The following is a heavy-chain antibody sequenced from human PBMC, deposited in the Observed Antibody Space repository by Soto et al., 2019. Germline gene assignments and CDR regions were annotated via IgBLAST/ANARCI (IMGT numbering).Heavy chain of an antibody. J-gene: IGHJ4*02. CDR1: GYTFTKFH. CDR3: ARDVIGYDNYETIGYYFDH. V-gene: IGHV1-46*01. Sequence: QVQLIQFGAEVKKPGASVKVSCRASGYTFTKFHIHWVRQAPGQGLEWMGMIDPSGGVTRDAQRFQGRITMTRGTSTSSVYMELRGLTSEDTAVYYCARDVIGYDNYETIGYYFDHWGPGTLVTVSS. CDR2: IDPSGGVT. D-gene: IGHD3-22*01.